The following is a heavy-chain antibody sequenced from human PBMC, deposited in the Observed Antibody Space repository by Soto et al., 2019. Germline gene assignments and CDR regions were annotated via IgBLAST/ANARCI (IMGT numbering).Heavy chain of an antibody. CDR3: VRGYCTTSPCSGDFQF. J-gene: IGHJ1*01. CDR1: GYKFTTYF. V-gene: IGHV1-46*01. D-gene: IGHD2-15*01. Sequence: ASVKVSWEASGYKFTTYFMRWVRQAPGQGLEWMGMIHPSGDTGYAQKFRGRVTMTIDTSTTTAYMELRNLTSEDTAVYFSVRGYCTTSPCSGDFQFWGQGTLLTVS. CDR2: IHPSGDT.